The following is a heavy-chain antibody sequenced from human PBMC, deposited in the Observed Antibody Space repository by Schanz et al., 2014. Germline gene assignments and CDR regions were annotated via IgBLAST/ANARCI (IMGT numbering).Heavy chain of an antibody. CDR1: GGSIRSGTYY. D-gene: IGHD1-1*01. Sequence: QVQLQESGPGLVKPSQTLSLTCTVSGGSIRSGTYYWSWIRQPAGKALEWVGRVFPNGITNYNPSLKSRVAITLDSSKNQFSRTLTSVTAADTAVYYCARDTTWRLDLWGRGTLVTVSS. CDR2: VFPNGIT. CDR3: ARDTTWRLDL. J-gene: IGHJ2*01. V-gene: IGHV4-61*02.